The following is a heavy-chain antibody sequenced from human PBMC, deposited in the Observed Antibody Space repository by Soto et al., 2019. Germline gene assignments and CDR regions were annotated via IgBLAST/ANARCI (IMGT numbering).Heavy chain of an antibody. D-gene: IGHD2-2*01. CDR2: VIPVFGTA. CDR1: GGTFSSYA. J-gene: IGHJ6*02. V-gene: IGHV1-69*01. CDR3: AGEGYCSSTSCPRHYYGMDV. Sequence: QVQLVQSGAEVKKPGSSVKVSCKASGGTFSSYAISWGRQAPGQGLEWMGGVIPVFGTANYAQTFQGSVTITADESTSTAYMELSSLRSEDTAVYYCAGEGYCSSTSCPRHYYGMDVWGQGTTVTVSS.